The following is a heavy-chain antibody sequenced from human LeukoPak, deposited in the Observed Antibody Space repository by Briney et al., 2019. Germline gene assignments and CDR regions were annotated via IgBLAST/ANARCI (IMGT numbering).Heavy chain of an antibody. J-gene: IGHJ4*02. V-gene: IGHV3-74*01. Sequence: GGSLRLSCVASGFTFSSYWMHWVRQDPRKGLVWVSRINGDGRNINYADSVRGRFTISRDNAKNTLYLQMNSLRAEDTAVYYCLASEVLGYWGQGTLVTVSS. CDR2: INGDGRNI. CDR1: GFTFSSYW. CDR3: LASEVLGY. D-gene: IGHD1-1*01.